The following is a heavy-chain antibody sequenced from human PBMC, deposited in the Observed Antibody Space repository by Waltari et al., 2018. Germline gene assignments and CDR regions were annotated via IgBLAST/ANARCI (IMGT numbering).Heavy chain of an antibody. D-gene: IGHD3-22*01. V-gene: IGHV5-51*01. Sequence: EVQLVQSGAEVKKHGESLKISCKSSGYSLTSYWIAWVRQMPGKGLEWMGIIYPGDSDTKYSPSFQGQVTISADKSISTAYLQWSGLKASDTAMYYCASVQYYYDSSGYFDSWGQGTLVTVSS. CDR1: GYSLTSYW. CDR2: IYPGDSDT. J-gene: IGHJ4*02. CDR3: ASVQYYYDSSGYFDS.